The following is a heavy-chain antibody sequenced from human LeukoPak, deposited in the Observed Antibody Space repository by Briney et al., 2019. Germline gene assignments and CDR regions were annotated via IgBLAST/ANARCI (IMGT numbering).Heavy chain of an antibody. V-gene: IGHV1-69*04. J-gene: IGHJ4*02. Sequence: SVKVSCKASGGTFSSYAISWVRQAPGQGLEWMGRIIPILGIANYAQKFQGGVTITADKSTSTAYMELSSLRSEDTAVYYCAREIRSGYDYRDYWGQGTLVTVSS. D-gene: IGHD5-12*01. CDR1: GGTFSSYA. CDR3: AREIRSGYDYRDY. CDR2: IIPILGIA.